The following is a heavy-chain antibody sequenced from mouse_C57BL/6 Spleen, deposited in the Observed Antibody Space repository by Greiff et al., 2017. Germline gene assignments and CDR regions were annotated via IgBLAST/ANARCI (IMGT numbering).Heavy chain of an antibody. CDR2: INPNYGNT. J-gene: IGHJ4*01. CDR1: GYSFTDYN. Sequence: VQLQQSGPELVKPGASVKISCKASGYSFTDYNMNWVKQSNGKSLEWIGVINPNYGNTSYNQKFKGKATWTVDQSASTAYMHLNTLTSEDSAVYYFARNSNPRAMDYWRQGSSVTVSS. CDR3: ARNSNPRAMDY. D-gene: IGHD2-5*01. V-gene: IGHV1-39*01.